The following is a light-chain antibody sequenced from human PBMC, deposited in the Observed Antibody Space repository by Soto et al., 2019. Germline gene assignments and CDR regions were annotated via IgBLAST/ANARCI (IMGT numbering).Light chain of an antibody. CDR3: QQSYSTPIT. CDR1: QSVLFSSNNKNY. Sequence: DIVMTQSPDSLAVSLGERATINCKSSQSVLFSSNNKNYLAGYQQKPGQPPKLLIYWASTRESGVPNRFSGSGSGTDFTLTISSLQAEDVAVYYCQQSYSTPITFGQGTRLEIK. V-gene: IGKV4-1*01. J-gene: IGKJ5*01. CDR2: WAS.